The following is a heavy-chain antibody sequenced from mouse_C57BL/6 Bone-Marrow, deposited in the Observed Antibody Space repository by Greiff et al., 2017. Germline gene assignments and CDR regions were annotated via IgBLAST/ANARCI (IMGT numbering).Heavy chain of an antibody. J-gene: IGHJ2*01. V-gene: IGHV1-81*01. CDR2: IYPRSGNT. D-gene: IGHD1-1*01. CDR3: ARENYYGSSSYYFDY. Sequence: QVQLQQSGAELARPGASVKLSCKASGYTFTSYGISWVKQRTGQGLEWIGEIYPRSGNTYYNEKFKGKATLTADNSSSTAYMELRSLTSEDSAVYVCARENYYGSSSYYFDYWGQGTTLTVSS. CDR1: GYTFTSYG.